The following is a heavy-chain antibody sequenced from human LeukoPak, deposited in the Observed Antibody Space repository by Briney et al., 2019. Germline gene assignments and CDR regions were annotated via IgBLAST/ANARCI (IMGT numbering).Heavy chain of an antibody. CDR1: GGSFSGYY. V-gene: IGHV4-34*01. CDR3: ANIAAVYVPMDV. Sequence: SETLSLTCAVYGGSFSGYYWSSIRQPPGKGLEWIGEINHSGSTNYNPSLKSRVTISVDTSKNQLSLKLSSVTAADTAVYYCANIAAVYVPMDVWGKGTTVTVSS. D-gene: IGHD6-13*01. J-gene: IGHJ6*03. CDR2: INHSGST.